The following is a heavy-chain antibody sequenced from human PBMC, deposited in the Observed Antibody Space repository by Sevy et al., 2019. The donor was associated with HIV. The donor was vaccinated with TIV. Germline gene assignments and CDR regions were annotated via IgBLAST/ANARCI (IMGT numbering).Heavy chain of an antibody. CDR1: GGSVGNDDYY. V-gene: IGHV4-30-4*08. Sequence: SETLSLTCTVSGGSVGNDDYYWSWIRQPPGKGREWIGYIFYSGSTYYNPSLNSRVPISVDTSKNHFSLRLRSVTAADTAVYYCARGVASSGAYKFDYWGPGTLVTVSS. D-gene: IGHD6-13*01. CDR3: ARGVASSGAYKFDY. J-gene: IGHJ4*02. CDR2: IFYSGST.